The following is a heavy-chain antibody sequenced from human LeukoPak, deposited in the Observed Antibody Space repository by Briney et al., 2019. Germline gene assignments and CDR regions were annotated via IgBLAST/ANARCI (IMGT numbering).Heavy chain of an antibody. D-gene: IGHD2-2*02. V-gene: IGHV1-46*01. J-gene: IGHJ6*03. CDR3: ARGQLLYGVDYYYMDV. CDR2: IKPSGGST. CDR1: GYTFTTYY. Sequence: ASLWVSSMASGYTFTTYYVHWVRQAPGKGVEGMGIIKPSGGSTSYAQKFQGRVTMTRDMSTSTVYMELSSLRSEDTAVYYCARGQLLYGVDYYYMDVWGKGTTVTVSS.